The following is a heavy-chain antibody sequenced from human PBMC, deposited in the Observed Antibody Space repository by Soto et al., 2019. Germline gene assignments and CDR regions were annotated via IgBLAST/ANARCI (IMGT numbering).Heavy chain of an antibody. V-gene: IGHV4-59*01. D-gene: IGHD2-15*01. CDR3: ARADPDASVGY. Sequence: SETLSLTCNVSGGSIYTYYWNWIRQSPGRGLEWIGYISYSGSTYYNPSLKSRVTISADTSKNQFSLRMNSMIAADTAVYYCARADPDASVGYWGQGTLVTVSS. J-gene: IGHJ4*02. CDR1: GGSIYTYY. CDR2: ISYSGST.